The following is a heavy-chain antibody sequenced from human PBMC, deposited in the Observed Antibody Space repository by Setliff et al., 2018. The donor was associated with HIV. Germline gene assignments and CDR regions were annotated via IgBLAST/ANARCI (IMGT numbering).Heavy chain of an antibody. CDR1: GGSVTSSTYY. CDR2: IYSTGSGRT. J-gene: IGHJ3*02. V-gene: IGHV4-39*01. CDR3: ARRQMVVAAVDAFDI. Sequence: SETLSLTCTVSGGSVTSSTYYWGWIRQPPGKGLEWIGNIYSTGSGRTYYSPSLKSRVTISVDTSKNRFSLRLTSVTAADTAVYYCARRQMVVAAVDAFDIWGQGTMVTV. D-gene: IGHD2-15*01.